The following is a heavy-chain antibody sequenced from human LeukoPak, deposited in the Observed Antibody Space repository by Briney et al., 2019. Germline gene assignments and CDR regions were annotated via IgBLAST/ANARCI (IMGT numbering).Heavy chain of an antibody. Sequence: ASVKVSCKASGYTFTGYYMHWVRQAPGQGLEWMGWINPNSGGTNYAQKLQGRVTMTRDTSISTAYMELSRLRSDDTAVYYCASYLEYCSGGSCYPRYYMDVWGKGTTVTVSS. CDR3: ASYLEYCSGGSCYPRYYMDV. CDR1: GYTFTGYY. V-gene: IGHV1-2*02. D-gene: IGHD2-15*01. J-gene: IGHJ6*03. CDR2: INPNSGGT.